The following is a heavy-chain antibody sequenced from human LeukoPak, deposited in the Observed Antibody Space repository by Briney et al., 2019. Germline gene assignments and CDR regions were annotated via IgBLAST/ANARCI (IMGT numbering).Heavy chain of an antibody. D-gene: IGHD3-16*02. CDR1: GYTFTSYG. J-gene: IGHJ4*02. CDR3: ARGQADYDYVWGSYRSSNYFDY. Sequence: ASAKVSFKASGYTFTSYGISWVRQAPGQGLEGMGWISAYNGNTNYAQKLQGRVTMTTDTSTSTAYMELRSLRSDDTAVYYCARGQADYDYVWGSYRSSNYFDYWGQGTLVTVSS. V-gene: IGHV1-18*01. CDR2: ISAYNGNT.